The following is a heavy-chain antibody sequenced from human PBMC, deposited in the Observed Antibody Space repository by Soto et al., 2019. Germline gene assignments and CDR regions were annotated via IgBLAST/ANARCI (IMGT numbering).Heavy chain of an antibody. CDR3: ARAWDYGDYRY. D-gene: IGHD4-17*01. Sequence: GRSLRLSCAASGFTFSSYAMSWVRQAPGKGLEWVSAISGSGGSTYYADSVKGRFTISRDNSKNSLYLQMNSRRAEDTAVYYCARAWDYGDYRYWGQGTLVTVSS. J-gene: IGHJ4*02. CDR1: GFTFSSYA. V-gene: IGHV3-23*01. CDR2: ISGSGGST.